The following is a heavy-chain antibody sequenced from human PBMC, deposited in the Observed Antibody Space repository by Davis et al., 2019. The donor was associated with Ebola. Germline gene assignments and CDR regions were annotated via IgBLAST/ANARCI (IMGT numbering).Heavy chain of an antibody. J-gene: IGHJ5*02. CDR3: ARGHTYGRWDDRFDP. Sequence: ASVKVSCKASGYTFAAYYIHWVRQAPGQGFEWVGRINPNFGGTIYAQKFQGRVTMTIDTSISTAYMELDRLKSDDTAVYYCARGHTYGRWDDRFDPWGQGTLVTVSS. V-gene: IGHV1-2*06. CDR1: GYTFAAYY. CDR2: INPNFGGT. D-gene: IGHD5-18*01.